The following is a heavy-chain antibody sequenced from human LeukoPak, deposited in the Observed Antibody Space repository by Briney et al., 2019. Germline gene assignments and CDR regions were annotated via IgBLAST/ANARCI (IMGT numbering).Heavy chain of an antibody. V-gene: IGHV4-59*01. CDR3: ARAVSNWGGIDYYYYMDV. CDR2: IYYSGST. D-gene: IGHD7-27*01. J-gene: IGHJ6*03. Sequence: SETLSLACTVSGGSISSYYWSWIRQPPGKGLEWIGYIYYSGSTNYNPSLKSRVTISVDTSKNQFSLKLSSVTAADTAVYYCARAVSNWGGIDYYYYMDVWGKGTTVTISS. CDR1: GGSISSYY.